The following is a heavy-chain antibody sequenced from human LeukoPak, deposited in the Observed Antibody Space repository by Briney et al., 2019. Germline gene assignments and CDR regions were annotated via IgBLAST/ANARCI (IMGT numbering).Heavy chain of an antibody. Sequence: SETLSLTCAVYGGSFSGYYWSWIRQPPGKGLEWIGEINHSGSTNYNPSLKSRVTISVDMSKNQFSLKLSSVTAADTAVYYCARGGGVGLGGVDYWGQGTLVTVSS. J-gene: IGHJ4*02. V-gene: IGHV4-34*01. CDR2: INHSGST. CDR3: ARGGGVGLGGVDY. D-gene: IGHD3-16*01. CDR1: GGSFSGYY.